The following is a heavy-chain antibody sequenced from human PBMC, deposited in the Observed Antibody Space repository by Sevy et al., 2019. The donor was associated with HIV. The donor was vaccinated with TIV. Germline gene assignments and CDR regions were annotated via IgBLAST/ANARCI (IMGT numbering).Heavy chain of an antibody. V-gene: IGHV1-2*02. CDR2: LNSDRGVT. J-gene: IGHJ6*02. D-gene: IGHD4-4*01. CDR3: ARLTTQPTSDLYGMDV. Sequence: ASVKVSCKASGYIFTDYYIHWVRQAPGQGLEWMAWLNSDRGVTNYAQRFQGEVTVTRDTSLSTAYLELSRLKPNDTAIYYCARLTTQPTSDLYGMDVWGQGTRVTVSS. CDR1: GYIFTDYY.